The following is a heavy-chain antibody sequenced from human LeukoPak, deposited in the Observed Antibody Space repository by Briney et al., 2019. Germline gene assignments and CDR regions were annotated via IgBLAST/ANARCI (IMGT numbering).Heavy chain of an antibody. J-gene: IGHJ4*02. CDR3: ARVDDLSFDY. D-gene: IGHD5-24*01. CDR2: ISSNGGST. Sequence: QSGGSLRLSCAASGFTFSSYAMHWVRQAPGKGLEYVSAISSNGGSTYYANSVKGRFTISRDNSKNTLYLQMGSLRAEDMAVYYCARVDDLSFDYWGQGTLVTVSS. V-gene: IGHV3-64*01. CDR1: GFTFSSYA.